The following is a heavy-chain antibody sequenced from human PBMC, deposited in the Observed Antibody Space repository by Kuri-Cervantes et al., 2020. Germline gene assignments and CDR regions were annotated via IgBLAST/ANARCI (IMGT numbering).Heavy chain of an antibody. V-gene: IGHV3-21*01. CDR2: ISSSSSYI. Sequence: GGSLRLSCAASGFTFSSYGMHWVRQAPGEGLEWVSSISSSSSYIYYADSVKGRFTTSRDNAKDSLYLQMNSLRAEDTAVYYCARWGIAAAGTRWGQGTLVTVSS. CDR3: ARWGIAAAGTR. J-gene: IGHJ4*02. CDR1: GFTFSSYG. D-gene: IGHD6-13*01.